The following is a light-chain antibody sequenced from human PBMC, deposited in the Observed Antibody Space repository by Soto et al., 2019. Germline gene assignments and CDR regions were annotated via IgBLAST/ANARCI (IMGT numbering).Light chain of an antibody. CDR3: SSYTSSSTPVL. CDR1: SSDVGGYKY. V-gene: IGLV2-14*01. Sequence: QSALTQPASVSGSPGQSITISCTGTSSDVGGYKYVSWYQQYPGKAPKVMIYEVSNRPSGVSNRFSGSKSGNTASLTISGLQAEDEADYYCSSYTSSSTPVLFGGGTKVTVL. J-gene: IGLJ2*01. CDR2: EVS.